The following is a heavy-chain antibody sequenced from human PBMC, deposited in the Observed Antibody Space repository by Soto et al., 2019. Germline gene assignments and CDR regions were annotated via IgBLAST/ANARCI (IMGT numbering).Heavy chain of an antibody. V-gene: IGHV3-21*06. CDR2: ISSTTNYI. CDR3: ARESEDLTSNFDY. Sequence: EVQLVESGGGLVKPGGYLRLYCAGSGFTFTRYSMNWVRQAPGKGLEWVSSISSTTNYIYYGDSMKGRFTISRDNAKNSLYLEMNSLRAEDTAVYYCARESEDLTSNFDYWGQGTLVTVSS. J-gene: IGHJ4*02. CDR1: GFTFTRYS.